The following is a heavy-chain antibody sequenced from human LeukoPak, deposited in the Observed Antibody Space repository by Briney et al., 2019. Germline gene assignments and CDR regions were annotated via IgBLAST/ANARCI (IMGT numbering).Heavy chain of an antibody. V-gene: IGHV3-21*01. D-gene: IGHD6-6*01. CDR3: ARDLKSYSSSSGCFDY. CDR2: ISSSSSYI. J-gene: IGHJ4*02. CDR1: GFTFSSYT. Sequence: GGSLRLSCAASGFTFSSYTMNWVRQAPGKGLEWVSCISSSSSYIYYADSVKGRFTISRDNAKNSLYLQMNSLRAEDTAVYYCARDLKSYSSSSGCFDYWDQGALVTVSS.